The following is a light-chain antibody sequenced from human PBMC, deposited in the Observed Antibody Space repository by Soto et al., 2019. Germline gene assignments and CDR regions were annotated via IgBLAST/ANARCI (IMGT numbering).Light chain of an antibody. CDR2: GAS. Sequence: EIVMTQSPATLSVSPGERATLSCRASQSVSSNLAWYQQKPGQAPRLLIYGASTRATGIPARFSGSGSGTEFTLTISSLQSEDFAVYYCQQYNNWPFXGGTKVDIK. CDR1: QSVSSN. J-gene: IGKJ4*01. V-gene: IGKV3D-15*01. CDR3: QQYNNWP.